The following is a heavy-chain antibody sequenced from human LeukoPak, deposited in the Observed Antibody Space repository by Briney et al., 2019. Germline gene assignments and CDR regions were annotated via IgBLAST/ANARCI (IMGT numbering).Heavy chain of an antibody. V-gene: IGHV4-59*01. J-gene: IGHJ5*02. CDR2: IYYSGST. D-gene: IGHD3-16*02. Sequence: SETLSLTCTVSGGSISSYYWSWIRQPPGKGLECIGYIYYSGSTNYNPSLKSRVTISVDTSKNQFSLKLSSVTAADTAVYYCARGPLKFDPWGQGTLVTVSS. CDR1: GGSISSYY. CDR3: ARGPLKFDP.